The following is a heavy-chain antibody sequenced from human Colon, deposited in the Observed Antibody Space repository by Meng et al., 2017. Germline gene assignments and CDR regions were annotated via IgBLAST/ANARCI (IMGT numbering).Heavy chain of an antibody. Sequence: EVELVVAGGGFVQRGGSLRLCWAVVGFTFSDHYMDWVRQAPGKGLEWVGRTRNKANSYTTEYAASVKGRFTISRDDSKNSLYLQMNSLKTEDTAVYYCARDLIESGAFFDYWGQGTLVTVSS. CDR1: GFTFSDHY. CDR3: ARDLIESGAFFDY. D-gene: IGHD2-8*01. V-gene: IGHV3-72*01. CDR2: TRNKANSYTT. J-gene: IGHJ4*02.